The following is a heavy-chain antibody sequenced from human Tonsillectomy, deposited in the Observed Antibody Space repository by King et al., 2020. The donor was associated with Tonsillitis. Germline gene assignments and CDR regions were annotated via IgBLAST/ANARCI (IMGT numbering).Heavy chain of an antibody. CDR2: IKQDGSEK. J-gene: IGHJ4*02. Sequence: VQLVESGGGLVQPGGSLRLSCAASGFTFSSYWMSWVRQAPGKGLEWVANIKQDGSEKYYVDSVKGRFTISRDNAKNSLYLQMNSLRAEDTAVYYCARVSPLEYYDILTGYPFFDYWGQGTLVTVSS. CDR1: GFTFSSYW. CDR3: ARVSPLEYYDILTGYPFFDY. D-gene: IGHD3-9*01. V-gene: IGHV3-7*01.